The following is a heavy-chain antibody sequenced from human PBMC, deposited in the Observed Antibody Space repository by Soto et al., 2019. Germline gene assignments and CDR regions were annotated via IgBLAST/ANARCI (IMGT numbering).Heavy chain of an antibody. Sequence: GESLRLSCAASGFTFSSYGMHWVRQAPGKGLEWVAVISYDGSNKYYADSVKGRFTISRDNSKNTLYLQMNSLRAEDTAVYYCAKDLTEYSSSSGHDGYWGQGTLVTVSS. CDR1: GFTFSSYG. D-gene: IGHD6-6*01. CDR2: ISYDGSNK. CDR3: AKDLTEYSSSSGHDGY. J-gene: IGHJ4*02. V-gene: IGHV3-30*18.